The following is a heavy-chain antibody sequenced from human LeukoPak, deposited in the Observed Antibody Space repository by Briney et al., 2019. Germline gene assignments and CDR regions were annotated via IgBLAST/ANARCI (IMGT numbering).Heavy chain of an antibody. D-gene: IGHD3-22*01. J-gene: IGHJ4*02. CDR2: ISHSGATV. CDR1: GFRFSDYY. V-gene: IGHV3-11*01. CDR3: ARDGAYDDASGYRADF. Sequence: KPGGSLRLSCTASGFRFSDYYMNWFRQTPGKGPEWLSYISHSGATVRYADSVRGRFTVSRDNHKNTLYLQMTSLRVEDTAVYYCARDGAYDDASGYRADFWGQGTLVTVSS.